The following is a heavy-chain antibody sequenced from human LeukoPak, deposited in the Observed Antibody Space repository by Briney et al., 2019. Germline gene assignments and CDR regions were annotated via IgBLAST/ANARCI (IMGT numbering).Heavy chain of an antibody. V-gene: IGHV4-31*03. J-gene: IGHJ4*02. CDR1: GGSISSGGYY. D-gene: IGHD6-6*01. Sequence: TLSLTCTVSGGSISSGGYYWSWIRQHPGKGLEWIGYIYYSGSTYYNPSLKSRVTISVDTSKNQFSPKLSPVTAADTAVYYCARGSFALYSSSPLDYWGQGTLVTVST. CDR3: ARGSFALYSSSPLDY. CDR2: IYYSGST.